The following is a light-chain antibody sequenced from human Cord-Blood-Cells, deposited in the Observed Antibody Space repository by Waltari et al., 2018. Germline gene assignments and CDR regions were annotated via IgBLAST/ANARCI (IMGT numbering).Light chain of an antibody. CDR3: CSYAGSSTWV. Sequence: QSALTQPASVSGSPGPSSTISCTVTSSDVGSYNLVSWYQQHPGKAPKLMIYEGSKRPAGVSNRFSGAKSGNTASLTISGLQAEDEADYYCCSYAGSSTWVFGGGTKLTVL. J-gene: IGLJ3*02. CDR2: EGS. CDR1: SSDVGSYNL. V-gene: IGLV2-23*01.